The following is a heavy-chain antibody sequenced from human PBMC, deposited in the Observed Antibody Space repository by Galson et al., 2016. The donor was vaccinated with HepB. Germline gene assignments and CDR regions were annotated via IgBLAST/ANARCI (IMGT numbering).Heavy chain of an antibody. CDR1: GYAYINYG. CDR2: ISGYNGNT. V-gene: IGHV1-18*01. Sequence: SCKASGYAYINYGITWVRQAPGQGLEWMGWISGYNGNTHYAQKLQGRVTMTTDTSTSTAYMELRSLRSDDTAVYYCARDRAPGRYCTSTNCYVYYGMDVWGQGTTVTVSS. D-gene: IGHD2-2*01. J-gene: IGHJ6*02. CDR3: ARDRAPGRYCTSTNCYVYYGMDV.